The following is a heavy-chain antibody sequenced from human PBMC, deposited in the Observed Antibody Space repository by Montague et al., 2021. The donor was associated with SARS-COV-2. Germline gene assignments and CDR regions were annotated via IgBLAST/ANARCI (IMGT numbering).Heavy chain of an antibody. Sequence: PALVKPTQTLTLTCTFSGFSLSTSGMCVSWIRQPPGKALEWLARIGWDDDKYYSTSLKTRLTISKDTSKNQVVLTMTNMNPVDTATHYCARTMTTVTTAYGLGDYYYGMDVWGQGTTVTVSS. J-gene: IGHJ6*02. CDR2: IGWDDDK. D-gene: IGHD4-17*01. CDR3: ARTMTTVTTAYGLGDYYYGMDV. CDR1: GFSLSTSGMC. V-gene: IGHV2-70*11.